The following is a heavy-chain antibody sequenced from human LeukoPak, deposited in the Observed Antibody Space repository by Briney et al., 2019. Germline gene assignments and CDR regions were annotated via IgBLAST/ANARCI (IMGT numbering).Heavy chain of an antibody. Sequence: GGSLRLSCAASGFTFSSYWMSWVRQAPGKGLEWVANIKQDGSEKYYVDSVKGRFTISRDNAKNSLYLQMNSLRGEDTAVYYCASAYYDFWSGYYGYWGQGTLVTVSS. D-gene: IGHD3-3*01. V-gene: IGHV3-7*01. CDR1: GFTFSSYW. CDR2: IKQDGSEK. CDR3: ASAYYDFWSGYYGY. J-gene: IGHJ4*02.